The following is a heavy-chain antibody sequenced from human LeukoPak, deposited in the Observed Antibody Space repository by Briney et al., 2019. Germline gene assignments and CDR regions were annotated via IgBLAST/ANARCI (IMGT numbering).Heavy chain of an antibody. CDR1: GGSINNYY. D-gene: IGHD5-12*01. CDR3: ARGPIVTTIGVRYFDS. V-gene: IGHV4-59*01. J-gene: IGHJ4*02. CDR2: IYYTGTT. Sequence: SETLSLTCTVSGGSINNYYWTWIRQTPGKGLEWIGNIYYTGTTNHNPSLRSRVTISVDTSKNQFSLKLTSVTAADTALYYCARGPIVTTIGVRYFDSWGQGTLDTVSS.